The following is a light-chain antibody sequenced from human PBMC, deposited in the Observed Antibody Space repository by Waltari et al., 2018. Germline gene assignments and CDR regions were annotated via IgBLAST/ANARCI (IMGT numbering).Light chain of an antibody. Sequence: QSALTQPASVSGSLGQAITISCAGVYNYFLWYPQHQGQPPQLMIFEFSKRPSGVSNRFSGSRSGNTASLTISGLQAEDEANYFCSSYTSSSTYVFGTGTKVT. CDR3: SSYTSSSTYV. CDR1: VYNY. J-gene: IGLJ1*01. V-gene: IGLV2-14*01. CDR2: EFS.